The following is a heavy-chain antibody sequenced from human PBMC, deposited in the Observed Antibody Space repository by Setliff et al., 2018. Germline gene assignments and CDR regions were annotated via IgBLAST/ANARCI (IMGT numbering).Heavy chain of an antibody. CDR1: GGSISSGDYY. Sequence: LPCTVSGGSISSGDYYWSWIRQPPGKGPEWIGYIYYSGSTYYNPSLKSRVTISVDTSKNQFSLKLSSVTAADTAVYYCARGYYDILTGYYIGYWGQGTLVTVSS. CDR2: IYYSGST. CDR3: ARGYYDILTGYYIGY. V-gene: IGHV4-30-4*08. D-gene: IGHD3-9*01. J-gene: IGHJ4*02.